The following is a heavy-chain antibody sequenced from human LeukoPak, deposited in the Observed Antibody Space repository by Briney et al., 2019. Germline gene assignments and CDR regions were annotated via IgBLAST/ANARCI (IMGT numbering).Heavy chain of an antibody. CDR3: ARDHDWAFDL. CDR1: GFPFGSYV. V-gene: IGHV3-48*02. D-gene: IGHD3-9*01. J-gene: IGHJ4*02. CDR2: INHNAEMI. Sequence: GGSLRLSCEGSGFPFGSYVMSGVRQAPGKGLEWIAYINHNAEMIFYPDFVKGRFTISRDNPKKSLYLKMNALRYEDTAIYYCARDHDWAFDLWGQGTLVTVSS.